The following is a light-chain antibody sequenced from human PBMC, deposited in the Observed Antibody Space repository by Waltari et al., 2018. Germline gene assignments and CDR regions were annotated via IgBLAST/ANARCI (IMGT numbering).Light chain of an antibody. CDR2: AAS. V-gene: IGKV1-39*01. CDR1: QSISTY. J-gene: IGKJ1*01. CDR3: QQSYNVPRT. Sequence: DIQMTQSPSYLSASVGDRINITCRAGQSISTYLNWYQQKRGEAPKVLIYAASSLGRGVPSRFIGSGSGTDFTLTISCLQPEDFATYYCQQSYNVPRTFGQGTKVEI.